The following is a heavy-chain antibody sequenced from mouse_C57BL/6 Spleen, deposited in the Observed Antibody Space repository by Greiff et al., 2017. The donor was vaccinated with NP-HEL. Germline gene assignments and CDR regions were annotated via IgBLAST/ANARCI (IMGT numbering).Heavy chain of an antibody. CDR2: IRNKANNHAT. Sequence: EVKLMESGGGLAQPGGSMKLSCAASGFTFSDAWMDWVRQSPEKGLEWVAEIRNKANNHATYYAESVKGRFTISRDDSKSSVYLKMNSLRAEDTGIYYCTRYELGYAMDYWGQGTSVTVSS. CDR3: TRYELGYAMDY. J-gene: IGHJ4*01. CDR1: GFTFSDAW. D-gene: IGHD2-3*01. V-gene: IGHV6-6*01.